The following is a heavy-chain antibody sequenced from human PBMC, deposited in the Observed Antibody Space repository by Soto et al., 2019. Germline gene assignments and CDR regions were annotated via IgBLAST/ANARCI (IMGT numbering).Heavy chain of an antibody. CDR2: INHSGST. CDR1: RGCFIGYY. Sequence: SSETLSLTCAVYRGCFIGYYWSWIRQSPWKGLEWIGEINHSGSTNYNPSLKSRVTISVDTSKNQFSLKLSSVTAADTAVYYCARETKYCSSTSCYEGLFDPWGQGTLVTVS. CDR3: ARETKYCSSTSCYEGLFDP. D-gene: IGHD2-2*01. V-gene: IGHV4-34*01. J-gene: IGHJ5*02.